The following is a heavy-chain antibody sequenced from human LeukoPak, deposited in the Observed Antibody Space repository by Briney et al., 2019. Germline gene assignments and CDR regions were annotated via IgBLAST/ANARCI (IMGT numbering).Heavy chain of an antibody. CDR3: ARHLHTYAFDY. CDR1: GFTFSSYW. Sequence: GGSLRLSCAASGFTFSSYWMHWVRQAPGKGLVWVSRINSDGSSTNYADSVKGRFTTSRDNAKNTLYLQMNSLIVEDTAVYYCARHLHTYAFDYWGQGTLVTVSS. D-gene: IGHD3-16*01. V-gene: IGHV3-74*01. CDR2: INSDGSST. J-gene: IGHJ4*02.